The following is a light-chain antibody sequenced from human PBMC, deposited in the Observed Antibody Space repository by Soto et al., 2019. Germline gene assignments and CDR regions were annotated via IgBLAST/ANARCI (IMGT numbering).Light chain of an antibody. V-gene: IGKV3-11*01. CDR1: QSIDSY. J-gene: IGKJ4*01. Sequence: EIVLTQSPATLSLSLGERATLSCRASQSIDSYLGWYQQKPGQAPRLLIYDASNRATGIPGRFSGSGSGKDFTLTISSLEPEDFAVYYCQQRSNWPLTFGGGTKVESK. CDR3: QQRSNWPLT. CDR2: DAS.